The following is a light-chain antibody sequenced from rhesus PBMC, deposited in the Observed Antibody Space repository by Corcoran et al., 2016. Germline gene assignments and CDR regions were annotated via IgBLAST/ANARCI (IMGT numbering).Light chain of an antibody. J-gene: IGLJ3*01. CDR2: DVS. Sequence: QADLTQPPSVSGSPGQSVTISCTGTSNDIGAYKFVSWYQQHPGKAPKLIIYDVSQRPSGVSDRFSGSKSGNTASLTISGLQAEDEADYFCSSYAGGNIYVLFGGGTRLTVL. V-gene: IGLV2-23*01. CDR1: SNDIGAYKF. CDR3: SSYAGGNIYVL.